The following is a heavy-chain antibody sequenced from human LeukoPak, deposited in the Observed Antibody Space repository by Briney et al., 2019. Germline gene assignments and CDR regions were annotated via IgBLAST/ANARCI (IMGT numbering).Heavy chain of an antibody. Sequence: GGSLRLSCAASGFTFSSYGMDWVRQAPGEGLEWVAVIWYGGSNKYYADSVKGRFTISRDNSKNTLYLQMNSLRAEDTAVYYCAKDLQAGVSAATTDYSGQGTLVTVSS. CDR1: GFTFSSYG. V-gene: IGHV3-33*06. CDR3: AKDLQAGVSAATTDY. D-gene: IGHD1-7*01. CDR2: IWYGGSNK. J-gene: IGHJ4*02.